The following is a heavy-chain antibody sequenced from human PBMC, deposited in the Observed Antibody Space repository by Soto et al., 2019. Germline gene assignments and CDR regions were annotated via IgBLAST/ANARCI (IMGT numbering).Heavy chain of an antibody. CDR2: INHSGRV. V-gene: IGHV4-34*01. D-gene: IGHD3-22*01. CDR1: GGSFSGHS. CDR3: STRAYDNSGYYRFDP. Sequence: SETLSLTCAVYGGSFSGHSWTWIRQSPGKGLEWIGDINHSGRVNYSPSLKSRVTISLDTSKDQFSLTLSAVTAADTAMYYCSTRAYDNSGYYRFDPWGQGTLVTVSS. J-gene: IGHJ5*01.